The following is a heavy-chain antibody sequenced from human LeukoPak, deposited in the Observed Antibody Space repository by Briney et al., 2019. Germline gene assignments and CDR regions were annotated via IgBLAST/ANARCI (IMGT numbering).Heavy chain of an antibody. V-gene: IGHV5-51*01. CDR1: GSPFTNYW. Sequence: RPGESLEISCQGSGSPFTNYWIGWVRQLPGKGLEWMGIIYPGDSDTRYSPSFQGQVTISTDKSISTAYLQWSSLKASDTAMYYCARHTVATAMLDYWGQGTLVTVSS. CDR3: ARHTVATAMLDY. D-gene: IGHD5-18*01. J-gene: IGHJ4*02. CDR2: IYPGDSDT.